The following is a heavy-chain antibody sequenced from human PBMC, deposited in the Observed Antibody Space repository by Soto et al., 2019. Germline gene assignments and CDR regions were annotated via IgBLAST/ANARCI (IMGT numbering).Heavy chain of an antibody. Sequence: PGGSLRLSCAASGFTFSSYAMSWVRQAPGKGLEWVSAISGSGGSTYYADSVKGRFTISRDNSKNTLYLQMNSLRAEDTAVYYCAKRYSAIFTRSWFDPWGQGTLVTVSS. CDR1: GFTFSSYA. CDR3: AKRYSAIFTRSWFDP. CDR2: ISGSGGST. J-gene: IGHJ5*02. V-gene: IGHV3-23*01. D-gene: IGHD2-21*02.